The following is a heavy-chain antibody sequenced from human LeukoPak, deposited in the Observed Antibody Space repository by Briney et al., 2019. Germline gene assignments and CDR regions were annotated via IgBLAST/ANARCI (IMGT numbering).Heavy chain of an antibody. J-gene: IGHJ6*03. Sequence: PGRSLRLSCAASGFTFSSYWMHWVRQAPGKGLVWVSRINSDGSSTSYADSVKGRFTISRDNAKNTLYLQTNSLRAEDTAVYYCARDRRFWSGYYVGYYYYYMDVWGKGTTVTVSS. CDR1: GFTFSSYW. CDR2: INSDGSST. CDR3: ARDRRFWSGYYVGYYYYYMDV. D-gene: IGHD3-3*01. V-gene: IGHV3-74*01.